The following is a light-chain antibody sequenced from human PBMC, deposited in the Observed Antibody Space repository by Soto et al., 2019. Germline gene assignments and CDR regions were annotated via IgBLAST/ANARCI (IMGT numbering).Light chain of an antibody. CDR2: GVN. V-gene: IGLV2-14*01. J-gene: IGLJ1*01. CDR1: SSDIGDYNY. Sequence: QSALTQPASVSVSPGQSITISCTGTSSDIGDYNYVSWYQQRPEKAPELMIYGVNNRPPGVSNRFSGSKSGNTASLTISGLQAEDEADYYCSSYTSSITYVFGTGTKLTVL. CDR3: SSYTSSITYV.